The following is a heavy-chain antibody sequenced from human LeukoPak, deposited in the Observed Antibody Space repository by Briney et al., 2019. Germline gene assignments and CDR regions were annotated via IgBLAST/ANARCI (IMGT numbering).Heavy chain of an antibody. CDR3: ATDHRRDGYNYFDH. Sequence: GGSLRLSCAASGFTFSSYGMHWVRQAPGKGLEWVAVISYDGSHKFYADSVKGRFTISRDNSKNTLYLQMNSLRAEDTAVYYCATDHRRDGYNYFDHWGQGTLVTVSS. D-gene: IGHD5-24*01. CDR2: ISYDGSHK. V-gene: IGHV3-30*03. CDR1: GFTFSSYG. J-gene: IGHJ4*02.